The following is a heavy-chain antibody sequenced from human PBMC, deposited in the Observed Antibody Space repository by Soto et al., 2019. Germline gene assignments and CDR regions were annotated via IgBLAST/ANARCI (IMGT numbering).Heavy chain of an antibody. CDR1: GSSISSYY. V-gene: IGHV4-59*01. Sequence: PSETLSLTCTVSGSSISSYYWSWIRQPPGKGLEWIGYIYYSGSTNYNPSLKSRATISVDTSKNQFSLKLSSVTAADTAVYYCARVNSLYFDYWGQGTLVTVSS. CDR2: IYYSGST. J-gene: IGHJ4*02. CDR3: ARVNSLYFDY.